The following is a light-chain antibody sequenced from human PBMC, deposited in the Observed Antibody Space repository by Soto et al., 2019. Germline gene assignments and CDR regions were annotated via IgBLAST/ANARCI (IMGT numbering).Light chain of an antibody. Sequence: QPVLTQPPSASGTPGQRVTISCSGTSSNIGSNTVNWYQQLPGTAPKLLIYSNNQRPSWVPDRFSGSKSGTSASLAISGLQSEDEADYYCAAWDDSLNVWVFGGGTKLTVL. V-gene: IGLV1-44*01. J-gene: IGLJ3*02. CDR2: SNN. CDR1: SSNIGSNT. CDR3: AAWDDSLNVWV.